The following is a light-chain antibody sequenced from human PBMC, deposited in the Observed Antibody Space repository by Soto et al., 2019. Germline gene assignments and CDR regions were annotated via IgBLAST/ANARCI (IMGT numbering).Light chain of an antibody. V-gene: IGKV3-15*01. J-gene: IGKJ4*01. CDR2: GAS. CDR3: QEYNDWRPIT. Sequence: IVMTHSPATLSVSPWERATLSCSASQSISTKLAWYQQKPGQAPRLLIHGASTRATGIPVRFSGSGSGTEFTLTITSLQFEDFAVYYCQEYNDWRPITFGGGTKVDIK. CDR1: QSISTK.